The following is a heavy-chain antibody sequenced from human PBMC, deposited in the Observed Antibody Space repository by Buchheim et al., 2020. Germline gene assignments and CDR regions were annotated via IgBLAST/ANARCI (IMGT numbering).Heavy chain of an antibody. CDR1: GFAFSGST. J-gene: IGHJ6*02. Sequence: EVQLVESGGGLVQPGGSLKLSCAASGFAFSGSTLYWVRQASGKGLEWIGLIRRKSNSYATSYGAAVKGRFTISRDDSKSTAYLQILSLKTDDTAVYYCSGHRDCSGPNCFSYYYYYYAKDVWGQGTT. CDR2: IRRKSNSYAT. D-gene: IGHD2-15*01. V-gene: IGHV3-73*01. CDR3: SGHRDCSGPNCFSYYYYYYAKDV.